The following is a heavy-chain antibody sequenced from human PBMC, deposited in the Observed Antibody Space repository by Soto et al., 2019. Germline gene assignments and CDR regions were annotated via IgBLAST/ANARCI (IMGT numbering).Heavy chain of an antibody. CDR3: ARDSYSSRFDP. V-gene: IGHV3-21*01. CDR1: GFPFSSYS. Sequence: GGSLSLSCAASGFPFSSYSMNWVRQAPGKGLEWVSSISSSSSYIYYADSVKGRFTISRDNAKNSLYLQMNSLRAEDTAVYYCARDSYSSRFDPWGQGTLVTVSS. D-gene: IGHD4-4*01. CDR2: ISSSSSYI. J-gene: IGHJ5*02.